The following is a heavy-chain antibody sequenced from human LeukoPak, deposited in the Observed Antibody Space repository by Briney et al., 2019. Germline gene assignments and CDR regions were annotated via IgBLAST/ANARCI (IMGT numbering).Heavy chain of an antibody. V-gene: IGHV4-39*01. D-gene: IGHD5-18*01. J-gene: IGHJ6*03. CDR3: ARGPNRGYSYGYPYYYYMDV. CDR2: IYYSGST. Sequence: SETLSLTCTVSGGSISSSSYYWGWIRQPPGKGLEWIGSIYYSGSTYYNPSLKSRVTISVDTSKNQFSLKLSSVTAADTAVYYCARGPNRGYSYGYPYYYYMDVWGKGTTVTVSS. CDR1: GGSISSSSYY.